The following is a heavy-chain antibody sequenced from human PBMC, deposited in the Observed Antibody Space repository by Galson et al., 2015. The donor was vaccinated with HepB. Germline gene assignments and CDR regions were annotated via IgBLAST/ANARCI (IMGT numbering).Heavy chain of an antibody. CDR3: ARGSFGDIDY. CDR2: ISSSGGNI. D-gene: IGHD4-17*01. CDR1: GFIFSSYT. Sequence: SLRLSCAASGFIFSSYTMNWVRQAPGKGLEWISSISSSGGNIFYADSLKGRFTISRDNAKKSLFLQMNSLRAEDTSVHYCARGSFGDIDYWGQGTLVTVSS. V-gene: IGHV3-21*01. J-gene: IGHJ4*02.